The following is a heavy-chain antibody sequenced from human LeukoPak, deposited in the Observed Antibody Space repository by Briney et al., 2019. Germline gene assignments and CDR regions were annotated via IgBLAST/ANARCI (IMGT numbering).Heavy chain of an antibody. CDR1: GFTFNHYA. Sequence: PGRSLRLSCAASGFTFNHYAMHWVRQAPGKGLEWVSGISWNSDTVDYAASVKGRFTISRDNAKNSLYLQMNSLRAEDTALYYCAKDIGHLGRDGFWFDPWGQGTLVTVSS. V-gene: IGHV3-9*01. CDR3: AKDIGHLGRDGFWFDP. CDR2: ISWNSDTV. D-gene: IGHD5-24*01. J-gene: IGHJ5*02.